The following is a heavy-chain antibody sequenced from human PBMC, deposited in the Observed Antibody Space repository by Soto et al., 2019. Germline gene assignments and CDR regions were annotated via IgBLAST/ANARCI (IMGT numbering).Heavy chain of an antibody. Sequence: ASVKVSCKASGYTFTSYYMHWVRQAPGHGLEWMGIINPSGGSTSYAQKFQGRVTMTRDMSTSTAYMELSSLRSEDTAVYYCAADFLAGIAVAGTRSWYFDYWGQGTLVTVSS. J-gene: IGHJ4*02. CDR3: AADFLAGIAVAGTRSWYFDY. D-gene: IGHD6-19*01. CDR1: GYTFTSYY. V-gene: IGHV1-46*01. CDR2: INPSGGST.